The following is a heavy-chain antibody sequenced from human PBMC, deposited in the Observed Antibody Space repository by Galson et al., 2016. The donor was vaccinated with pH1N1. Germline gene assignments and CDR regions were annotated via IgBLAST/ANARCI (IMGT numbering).Heavy chain of an antibody. CDR1: GAIFRSYA. Sequence: SVKVSCKASGAIFRSYAISWVRQAPGQGLEWMGKIMAIFGVVNYAQRFQGRVTITADESTSTVYMELSSLRSDDTAVYYCARCNSYNNYHGSVEYWGQGTLVTVSS. CDR3: ARCNSYNNYHGSVEY. D-gene: IGHD3-10*01. V-gene: IGHV1-69*13. J-gene: IGHJ4*02. CDR2: IMAIFGVV.